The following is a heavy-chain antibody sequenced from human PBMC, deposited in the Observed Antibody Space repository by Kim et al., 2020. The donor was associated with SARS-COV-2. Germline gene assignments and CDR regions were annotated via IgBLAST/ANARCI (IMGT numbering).Heavy chain of an antibody. J-gene: IGHJ4*02. Sequence: SVKVSCKASGGTFSSYAISWVRQAPGQGLEWMGGIIPIFGTANYAQKFHGRVTITADKSTSTAYMELSSLRSEDTAVYYCARDSRYSGSSYYFDYWGQGTLVTVSS. CDR3: ARDSRYSGSSYYFDY. V-gene: IGHV1-69*06. CDR2: IIPIFGTA. CDR1: GGTFSSYA. D-gene: IGHD1-26*01.